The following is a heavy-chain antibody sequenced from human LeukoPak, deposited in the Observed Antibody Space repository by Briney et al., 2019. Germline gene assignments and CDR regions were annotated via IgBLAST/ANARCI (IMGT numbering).Heavy chain of an antibody. Sequence: GGTLRLFCTASGFTYGDYAMSWVRQAPAKGLVWVGFLRSIAYGGTTEYAASVKDRFTISRDDSKTIAYLQMNSLKTEDTAVYYCTSTPRLLLTFYYFDYWGQGSLVTVSS. V-gene: IGHV3-49*04. J-gene: IGHJ4*02. CDR3: TSTPRLLLTFYYFDY. CDR2: LRSIAYGGTT. D-gene: IGHD2/OR15-2a*01. CDR1: GFTYGDYA.